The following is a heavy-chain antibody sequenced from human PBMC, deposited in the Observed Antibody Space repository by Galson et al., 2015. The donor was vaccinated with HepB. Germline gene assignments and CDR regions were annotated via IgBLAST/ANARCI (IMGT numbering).Heavy chain of an antibody. J-gene: IGHJ3*02. CDR1: GYTFTSYA. Sequence: SVKVSCKASGYTFTSYAMHWVRQAPGQGLEWMGWINAYTGNTKYSQKLQGRVTITRDTSTSTAYMELRSLRSDDTAVYYCASSSSWYLGPDAFDIWGQGTMVTVSS. CDR2: INAYTGNT. V-gene: IGHV1-3*01. CDR3: ASSSSWYLGPDAFDI. D-gene: IGHD6-13*01.